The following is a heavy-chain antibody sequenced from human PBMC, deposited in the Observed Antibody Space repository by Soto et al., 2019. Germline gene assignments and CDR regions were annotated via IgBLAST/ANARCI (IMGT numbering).Heavy chain of an antibody. CDR2: ISNNGNTI. CDR3: ARELYWSNWCDP. Sequence: GGSLRLSCAASGFTFSSYAMSWVRQAPGKGLEWVSYISNNGNTIYYVDSVKGRFTSSRDNAKNALYLHMNSLRTEDTAVYYCARELYWSNWCDPWGQGTLVTVCS. CDR1: GFTFSSYA. V-gene: IGHV3-48*04. D-gene: IGHD2-15*01. J-gene: IGHJ5*02.